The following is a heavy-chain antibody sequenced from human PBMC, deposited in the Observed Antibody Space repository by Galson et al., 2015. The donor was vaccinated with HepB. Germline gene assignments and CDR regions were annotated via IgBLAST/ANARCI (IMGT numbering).Heavy chain of an antibody. J-gene: IGHJ5*02. Sequence: SLRLSCAASGFAFNNAWMSWVRQAPGKGLEWVGRIKSKADGGTTEYAATVQGRFTIARADSRNTLYLQMHSLKTDDTAVYYCTTDVYFSSYWSWLDPWGQGTLVTVSS. D-gene: IGHD2-2*01. CDR3: TTDVYFSSYWSWLDP. V-gene: IGHV3-15*01. CDR2: IKSKADGGTT. CDR1: GFAFNNAW.